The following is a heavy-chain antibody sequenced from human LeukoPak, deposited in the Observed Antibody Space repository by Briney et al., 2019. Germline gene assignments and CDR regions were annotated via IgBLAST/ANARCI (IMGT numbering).Heavy chain of an antibody. Sequence: ASVRVSCKTSGYTFTNYAMNWVRQAPGQGLEWMGWIHPSTGNPTYAQGFTGRFVFSLDTSVSTTYLQISSLKAEDTAVYYCARAFQSLGGLSLPDYWGQGTLVTVSS. V-gene: IGHV7-4-1*02. D-gene: IGHD3-16*02. CDR3: ARAFQSLGGLSLPDY. J-gene: IGHJ4*02. CDR1: GYTFTNYA. CDR2: IHPSTGNP.